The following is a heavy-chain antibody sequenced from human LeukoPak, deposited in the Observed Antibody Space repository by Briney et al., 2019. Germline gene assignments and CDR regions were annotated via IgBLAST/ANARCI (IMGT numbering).Heavy chain of an antibody. V-gene: IGHV1-18*01. CDR3: ARADLLDIVVVPAANPFDY. Sequence: ASVKVSCKASGYTFTSYGISWVRQAPGQGLEWVGWISAYNGNTNYAQKLQGRVTMTTDTSTSTAYMELRSLRSDDTAVYYCARADLLDIVVVPAANPFDYWGQGTLVTVSS. D-gene: IGHD2-2*03. CDR2: ISAYNGNT. J-gene: IGHJ4*02. CDR1: GYTFTSYG.